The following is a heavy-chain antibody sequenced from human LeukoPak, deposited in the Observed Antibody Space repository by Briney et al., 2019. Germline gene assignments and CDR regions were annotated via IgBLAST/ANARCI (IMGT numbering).Heavy chain of an antibody. CDR2: IYYSGST. CDR1: GGSISGYY. J-gene: IGHJ4*02. D-gene: IGHD3-10*01. V-gene: IGHV4-59*01. Sequence: SETLSLTCAVSGGSISGYYWSWIRQSPDKGLEWIGYIYYSGSTNYNPSLQSRVTISVDTSKNQFSLKLSSVTAADTAVYYCARDDQGFYYFDYWGQGTLVTVSS. CDR3: ARDDQGFYYFDY.